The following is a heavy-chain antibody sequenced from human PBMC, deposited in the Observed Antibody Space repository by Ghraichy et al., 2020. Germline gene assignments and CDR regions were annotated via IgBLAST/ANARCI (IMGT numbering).Heavy chain of an antibody. D-gene: IGHD1-7*01. V-gene: IGHV4-39*01. Sequence: SETLSLTCTVSGGSIRNADYYWGWMRQPPGKGLEWIGSVFYTGGSYYNSALQSRGTISMDTPRNQVSLKVTSVTAADTAVYYCARNYKGVRPPDYWGQGTLVTVSS. CDR2: VFYTGGS. J-gene: IGHJ4*02. CDR3: ARNYKGVRPPDY. CDR1: GGSIRNADYY.